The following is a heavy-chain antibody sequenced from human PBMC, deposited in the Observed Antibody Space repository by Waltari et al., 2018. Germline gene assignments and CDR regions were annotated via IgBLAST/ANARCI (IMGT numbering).Heavy chain of an antibody. CDR3: ARGGGPRTVVALTFDS. Sequence: QVQLVQSGPEVKKPGASVNVSCKASGYTFTNFGINWVRQAPGQGLEWVGWFSTYHNLADSHQRLQDRVTLTTDTSTNTAYLEVKSLSSDDTAVYYWARGGGPRTVVALTFDSWGQGTLVTVSS. CDR1: GYTFTNFG. CDR2: FSTYHNLA. J-gene: IGHJ4*02. D-gene: IGHD2-15*01. V-gene: IGHV1-18*01.